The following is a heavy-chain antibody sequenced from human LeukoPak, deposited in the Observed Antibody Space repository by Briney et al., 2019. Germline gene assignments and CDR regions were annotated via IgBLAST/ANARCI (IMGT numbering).Heavy chain of an antibody. V-gene: IGHV3-23*01. J-gene: IGHJ6*02. D-gene: IGHD3-10*01. CDR1: GFTFSSYA. CDR2: ISDSGVST. Sequence: GGSLRLSCAASGFTFSSYAVSWVRQAPGKGLEWVSAISDSGVSTYYADSVKGRFTISRDNSKNTLYLQMNSLRAGDTAVYYCAKSGDGRGCSTYYYYAMDVWGRGTTVTVSS. CDR3: AKSGDGRGCSTYYYYAMDV.